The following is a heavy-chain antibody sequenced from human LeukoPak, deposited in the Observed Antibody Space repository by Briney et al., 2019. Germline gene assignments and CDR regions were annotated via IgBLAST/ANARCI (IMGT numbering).Heavy chain of an antibody. CDR3: LRDLNWSLDQ. J-gene: IGHJ4*02. V-gene: IGHV3-7*01. D-gene: IGHD1-20*01. CDR1: GLTVSNHW. Sequence: GGSLRLSCVASGLTVSNHWMSWVRQAPGKGLEWVANIKQERGQEYYVDSVKGRFTISKDNAKNTLYLQMNSLRAEDTAVYYCLRDLNWSLDQWGQGTLVTVSS. CDR2: IKQERGQE.